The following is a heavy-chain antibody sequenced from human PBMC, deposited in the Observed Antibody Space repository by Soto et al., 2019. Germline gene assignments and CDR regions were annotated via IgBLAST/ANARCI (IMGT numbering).Heavy chain of an antibody. CDR3: AGYCSGGSCESWFDP. CDR2: ISSSSSTI. CDR1: GFTFSSYS. V-gene: IGHV3-48*01. D-gene: IGHD2-15*01. J-gene: IGHJ5*02. Sequence: GGSLRLSCAASGFTFSSYSMNWVRQAPGKGLEWVSYISSSSSTIYYADSVKGRFTISRDNAKNSLYLQMNSLRAEDTAVYYCAGYCSGGSCESWFDPWGQGTLVTVSS.